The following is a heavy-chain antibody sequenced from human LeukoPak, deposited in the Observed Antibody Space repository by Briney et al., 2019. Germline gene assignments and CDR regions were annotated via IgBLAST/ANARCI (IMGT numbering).Heavy chain of an antibody. CDR3: AKGTHKWELLDAFDI. D-gene: IGHD1-26*01. CDR2: IRYDGSNK. CDR1: GFTFSSYG. V-gene: IGHV3-30*02. Sequence: GGSLRLSCAASGFTFSSYGMHWVRQAPGKGLEWVAFIRYDGSNKYYADSVKGRFTISRDNSKNTLYLQMNSLRAEDTAVYYCAKGTHKWELLDAFDIWGQGTMVTVSS. J-gene: IGHJ3*02.